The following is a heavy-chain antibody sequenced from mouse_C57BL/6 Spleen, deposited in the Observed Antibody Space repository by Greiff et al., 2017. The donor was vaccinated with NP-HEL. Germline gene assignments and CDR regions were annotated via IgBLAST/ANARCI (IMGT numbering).Heavy chain of an antibody. CDR2: ISSGSSTI. V-gene: IGHV5-17*01. CDR3: ARGDYFDY. J-gene: IGHJ2*01. CDR1: GFTFSDYG. Sequence: EVKLMESGGGLVKPGGSLKLSCAASGFTFSDYGMHWVRQAPEKGLEWVAYISSGSSTIYYADTVKGRFTISRDNAKNTLFLQMTRLRSEDTAMYYCARGDYFDYWGQGTTLTVSS.